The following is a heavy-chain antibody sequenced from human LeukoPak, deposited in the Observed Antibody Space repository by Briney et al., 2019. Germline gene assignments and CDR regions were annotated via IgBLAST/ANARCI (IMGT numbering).Heavy chain of an antibody. Sequence: SETLSLTCTVSGGSITDYYWGWIRQPPGKGLEWIGYDYYSGSSNYNPSLKSRVTISLDTSKNQFSLKMSSVTAADTAVYYCARDLKLDGSSGYYAFDIWGQGTMVTVSS. D-gene: IGHD3-22*01. V-gene: IGHV4-59*01. CDR3: ARDLKLDGSSGYYAFDI. CDR2: DYYSGSS. CDR1: GGSITDYY. J-gene: IGHJ3*02.